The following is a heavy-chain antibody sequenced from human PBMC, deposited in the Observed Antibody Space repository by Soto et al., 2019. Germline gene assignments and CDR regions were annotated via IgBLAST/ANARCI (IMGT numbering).Heavy chain of an antibody. CDR1: GFTFSSYA. J-gene: IGHJ3*02. V-gene: IGHV3-30-3*01. CDR3: ASRMTTVNTYTRIGAFDI. CDR2: ISYDGSNK. Sequence: GGSLRLSCAASGFTFSSYAMHWVRQAPGKGLEWVAVISYDGSNKYYADSVKGRFTISRDNSKNTLYLQMNSLRAEDTAVYYCASRMTTVNTYTRIGAFDIWGQGKMVTVSS. D-gene: IGHD4-17*01.